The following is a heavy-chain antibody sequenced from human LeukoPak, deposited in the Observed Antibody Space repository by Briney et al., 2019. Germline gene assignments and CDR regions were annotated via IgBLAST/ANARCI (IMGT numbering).Heavy chain of an antibody. Sequence: GGSLRLSCAASGFTFSNYWMHWVRQAPGKGLVWISRIKSDGSRTDYADSVKGRFTISRDNAKNTLYLQMNSLRAEDTAVYYCARADDFWSGYEYYFDYWGQGTLVTVSS. CDR1: GFTFSNYW. J-gene: IGHJ4*02. CDR3: ARADDFWSGYEYYFDY. CDR2: IKSDGSRT. V-gene: IGHV3-74*01. D-gene: IGHD3-3*01.